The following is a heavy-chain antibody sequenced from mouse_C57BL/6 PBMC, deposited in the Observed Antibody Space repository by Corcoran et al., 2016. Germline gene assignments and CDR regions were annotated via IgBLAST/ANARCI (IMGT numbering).Heavy chain of an antibody. CDR1: GYSITSGYY. J-gene: IGHJ4*01. CDR3: ARLGNYRGYAMDY. Sequence: DVQLQESGPGLVKPSQSLSITCSVTGYSITSGYYWHWIRQFPGNRLEWMGYISYDGSNNYNPSLKNRISITRDTSKNQFFLKLNSVTTEDTATYYCARLGNYRGYAMDYWGQGTSVTVSS. V-gene: IGHV3-6*01. D-gene: IGHD2-1*01. CDR2: ISYDGSN.